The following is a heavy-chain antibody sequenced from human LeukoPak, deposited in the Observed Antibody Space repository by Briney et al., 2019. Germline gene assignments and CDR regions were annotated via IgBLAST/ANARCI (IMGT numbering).Heavy chain of an antibody. Sequence: GGSLRLSCAASGFTFSSYWMHWVRQAPGKGLVWVSRINTDGSSTSYADSVKGRFTISRDNAKNTLYLQMNSLRAEDTAVYHCARVGYSYGYPYYYMDVWGKGTTVTVSS. V-gene: IGHV3-74*01. D-gene: IGHD5-18*01. CDR2: INTDGSST. CDR1: GFTFSSYW. J-gene: IGHJ6*03. CDR3: ARVGYSYGYPYYYMDV.